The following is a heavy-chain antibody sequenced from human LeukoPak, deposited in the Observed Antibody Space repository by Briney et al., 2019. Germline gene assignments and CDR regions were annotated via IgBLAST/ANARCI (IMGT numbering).Heavy chain of an antibody. Sequence: GASVKVSCKASGYTFTSYYMHWVRQAPGQGLEWMGIINPSGGSTSYAQKFQGRVTMTRDTSTSTVYMELSSLRSEDTAVYYCARDDTAMVKSHYFDYWGQATLVTVSS. D-gene: IGHD5-18*01. CDR1: GYTFTSYY. CDR2: INPSGGST. J-gene: IGHJ4*02. CDR3: ARDDTAMVKSHYFDY. V-gene: IGHV1-46*01.